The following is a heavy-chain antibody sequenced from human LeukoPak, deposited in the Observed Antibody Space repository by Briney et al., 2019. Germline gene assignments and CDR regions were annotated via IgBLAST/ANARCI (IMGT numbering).Heavy chain of an antibody. CDR3: ARSRGSHWLYFDF. CDR1: GCIFTSYV. J-gene: IGHJ4*02. Sequence: GASVKVSCKPSGCIFTSYVISWVGPARGQGLEWMGWISAYNGNTNYAQKLQRRGTMTTDTSTRTAYMVLRSLRSDDTAVYYCARSRGSHWLYFDFWGQGTLVTVSS. D-gene: IGHD1-26*01. CDR2: ISAYNGNT. V-gene: IGHV1-18*01.